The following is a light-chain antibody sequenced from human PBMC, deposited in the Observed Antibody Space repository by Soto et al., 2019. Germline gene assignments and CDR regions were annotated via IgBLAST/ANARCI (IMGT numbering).Light chain of an antibody. CDR3: QQSYSTPYT. V-gene: IGKV1-39*01. J-gene: IGKJ5*01. CDR1: QSISSY. CDR2: AAS. Sequence: DIQMTQSPSSLSASVGDRVTITCRASQSISSYLNWYQHKPGKAPKLLIYAASSLQSGVPSRFSGSGSGTDFILTISSLQPDDFATYYCQQSYSTPYTFGQGTRLEIK.